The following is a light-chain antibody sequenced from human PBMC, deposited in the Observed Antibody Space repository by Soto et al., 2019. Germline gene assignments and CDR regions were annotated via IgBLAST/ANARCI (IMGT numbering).Light chain of an antibody. J-gene: IGKJ1*01. CDR2: KAS. CDR3: QQYNSYSQWT. CDR1: KSISSW. V-gene: IGKV1-5*03. Sequence: DIQMTQSPSTLSASVGDRVTITCRASKSISSWLAWYQQKPGKAPKILIYKASSLESGVPSRFSGSGSGTEFTLTIRSLQPDDFATYYCQQYNSYSQWTFGQGTKVEIK.